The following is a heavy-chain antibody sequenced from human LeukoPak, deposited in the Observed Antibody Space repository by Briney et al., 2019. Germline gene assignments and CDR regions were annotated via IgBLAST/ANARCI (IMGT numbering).Heavy chain of an antibody. Sequence: GGSLRLSCAASGFTFCSYSMNWVRQAPGEGLEWVSSISSSRYVYYADSAKGRVTTSRENATNSPYLQRKSLRAEDTAVYYCARAIVGATWGDYWGQGTLVTVSS. CDR3: ARAIVGATWGDY. D-gene: IGHD1-26*01. J-gene: IGHJ4*02. CDR1: GFTFCSYS. V-gene: IGHV3-21*01. CDR2: ISSSRYV.